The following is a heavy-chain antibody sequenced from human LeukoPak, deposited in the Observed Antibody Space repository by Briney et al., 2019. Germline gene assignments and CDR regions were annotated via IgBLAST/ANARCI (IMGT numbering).Heavy chain of an antibody. Sequence: ASVKVSCKASGYTFTSYAMNWVRQAPGQGLEWMGWINTNTGNPTYAQGFTGRFVFSLDTSVSTAYLQISSLKAEDTAVYYCARNLGIGSSWYVDIFDYWGQGTLVTVSS. CDR1: GYTFTSYA. V-gene: IGHV7-4-1*02. CDR3: ARNLGIGSSWYVDIFDY. D-gene: IGHD6-13*01. J-gene: IGHJ4*02. CDR2: INTNTGNP.